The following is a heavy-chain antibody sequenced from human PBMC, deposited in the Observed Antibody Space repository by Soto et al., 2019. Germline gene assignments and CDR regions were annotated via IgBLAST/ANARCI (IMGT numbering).Heavy chain of an antibody. CDR1: GDSISSSHW. J-gene: IGHJ4*02. Sequence: QLQLQESGPGLVKPSWTLSLTCAVSGDSISSSHWWTWVRQAPGKGLEWIGEIYRGETTNYSPSLKSRVTISADKSKNQFSLKLTSVTAADTAVYYCARLLLPSRVYGNSRLDYWGQGSLVTVSS. CDR2: IYRGETT. D-gene: IGHD4-17*01. CDR3: ARLLLPSRVYGNSRLDY. V-gene: IGHV4-4*02.